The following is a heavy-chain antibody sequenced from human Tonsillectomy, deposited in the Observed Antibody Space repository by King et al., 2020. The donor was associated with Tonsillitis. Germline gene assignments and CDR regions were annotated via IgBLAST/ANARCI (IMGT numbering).Heavy chain of an antibody. V-gene: IGHV3-48*01. D-gene: IGHD3-10*01. J-gene: IGHJ3*02. CDR2: IRSSRSTI. CDR3: AREMYYYDAFDI. CDR1: GFTLSSYN. Sequence: VQLVESGGGLVQPGGSLRLSCAASGFTLSSYNMNWVRQAPGKGLEWISYIRSSRSTIFYADSVKRRFTLSRDNAKNSLYLQRNSLRAEDTAVYYCAREMYYYDAFDIWGQGTMVTVSS.